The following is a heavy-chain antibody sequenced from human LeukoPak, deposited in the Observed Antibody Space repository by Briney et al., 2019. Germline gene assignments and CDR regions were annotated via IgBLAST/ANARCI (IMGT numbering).Heavy chain of an antibody. V-gene: IGHV3-9*01. CDR1: GLTFDDYA. CDR3: AKRQSGYDYFDY. Sequence: GGSLRLSCAASGLTFDDYAMHWVRQAPGKGLEWVSGISWNSGSIGYADSVKGRFTISRDNAKNSLYLQMNSLRAEDTALYYCAKRQSGYDYFDYWGQGTLVTVSS. J-gene: IGHJ4*02. D-gene: IGHD5-12*01. CDR2: ISWNSGSI.